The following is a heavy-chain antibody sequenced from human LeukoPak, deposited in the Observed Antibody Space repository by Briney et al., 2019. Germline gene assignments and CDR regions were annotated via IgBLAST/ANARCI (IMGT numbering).Heavy chain of an antibody. Sequence: ASVKVSCKASGYTFTKSDYMHWVRQAPGQGLEWTGIINPSDGTTFYAQKFQGRVTMTRDTSTNTVYTELSSLRSEDTAVFYCARGPTDMDFDYWGQGSLVTVSS. CDR2: INPSDGTT. V-gene: IGHV1-46*01. CDR1: GYTFTKSDY. CDR3: ARGPTDMDFDY. J-gene: IGHJ4*02.